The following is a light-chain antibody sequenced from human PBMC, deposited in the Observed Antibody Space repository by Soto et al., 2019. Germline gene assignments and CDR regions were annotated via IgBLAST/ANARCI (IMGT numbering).Light chain of an antibody. CDR2: SNN. CDR1: SSNIGSNT. CDR3: AAWDGSLNGVV. Sequence: QSVLTQPPSASGTPGQRVTISCSGSSSNIGSNTVKWYQQLPGTAPKHLIYSNNQRPAGVPGRSSCTTSATAASLAISGLQAEDEADYYCAAWDGSLNGVVFGGGTKLTVL. J-gene: IGLJ2*01. V-gene: IGLV1-44*01.